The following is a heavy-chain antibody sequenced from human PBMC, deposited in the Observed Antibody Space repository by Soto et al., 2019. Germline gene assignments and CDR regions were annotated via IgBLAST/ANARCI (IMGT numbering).Heavy chain of an antibody. CDR1: GYTFTSYG. CDR2: ISAYNGNT. CDR3: ARDTLSYYDFWSGYYGNYYYYYGMDV. V-gene: IGHV1-18*01. J-gene: IGHJ6*02. D-gene: IGHD3-3*01. Sequence: ASVKVSCKASGYTFTSYGISWVRQAPGQGLEWMGWISAYNGNTNYAQKLQGRVTMTTDTSTSTAYMELRSLRSDDTAVYYCARDTLSYYDFWSGYYGNYYYYYGMDVWGQGTTVTAP.